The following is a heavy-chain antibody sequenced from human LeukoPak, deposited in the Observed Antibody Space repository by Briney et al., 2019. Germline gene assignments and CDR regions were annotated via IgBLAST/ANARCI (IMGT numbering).Heavy chain of an antibody. CDR2: IYYNGDT. CDR3: ARGPNTAGNYRAFDL. CDR1: SGSISSTTYY. Sequence: SETLSLTCTVSSGSISSTTYYWAWIRQPPGKGLEWIGSIYYNGDTYYNPSLKSRVIISADTSKNQFSLKLTTVTAADTAAYYCARGPNTAGNYRAFDLWGQGTKVTVSS. J-gene: IGHJ3*01. D-gene: IGHD4-11*01. V-gene: IGHV4-39*07.